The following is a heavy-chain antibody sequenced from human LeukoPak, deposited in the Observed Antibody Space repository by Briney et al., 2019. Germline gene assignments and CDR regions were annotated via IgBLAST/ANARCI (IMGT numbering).Heavy chain of an antibody. J-gene: IGHJ4*02. CDR1: GGSISSSSYY. Sequence: SETLSLTCTVSGGSISSSSYYWGWIRQPPGKGLEWIGSIYYSGSTYYNPSLKSRGTISVDTSKNQFSLKLSSVTAADTAVYYCARQVAGSVDWGQGTLVTVSS. V-gene: IGHV4-39*01. CDR3: ARQVAGSVD. CDR2: IYYSGST.